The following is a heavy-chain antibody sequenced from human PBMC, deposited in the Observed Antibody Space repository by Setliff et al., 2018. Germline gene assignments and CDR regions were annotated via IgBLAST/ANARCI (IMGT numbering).Heavy chain of an antibody. CDR3: AKDREAAAGTGGNWYFDL. D-gene: IGHD6-13*01. Sequence: SLKISCAASGFTFSSYSIHWVRQAPGKGLEWVAVVSDNGATTYYADSVKGRFTVSRDNSKNTLYLQMNSLRAEDTAVYYCAKDREAAAGTGGNWYFDLWGRGTRVTVSS. CDR2: VSDNGATT. V-gene: IGHV3-30*04. CDR1: GFTFSSYS. J-gene: IGHJ2*01.